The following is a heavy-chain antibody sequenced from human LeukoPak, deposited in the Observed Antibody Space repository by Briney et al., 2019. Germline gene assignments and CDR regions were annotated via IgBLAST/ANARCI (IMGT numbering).Heavy chain of an antibody. CDR3: ARDSRYTSGWHAFDI. CDR2: ISAYNGNT. D-gene: IGHD6-19*01. V-gene: IGHV1-18*01. Sequence: ASVKVSCKASAYTFTSYGISWVRQAPGQGLEWMGWISAYNGNTNYAQKLQGRVTMTTDTSTSTAYMELRSLRSDDTAVYYCARDSRYTSGWHAFDIWGQGTMVTVSS. CDR1: AYTFTSYG. J-gene: IGHJ3*02.